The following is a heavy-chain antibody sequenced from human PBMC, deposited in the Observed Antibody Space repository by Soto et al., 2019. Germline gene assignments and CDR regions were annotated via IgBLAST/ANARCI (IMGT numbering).Heavy chain of an antibody. V-gene: IGHV4-59*08. CDR2: IYYSGST. D-gene: IGHD6-19*01. J-gene: IGHJ4*02. Sequence: PSETLSLTCTVSGGSISSYYWSWIRQPPGKGLEWIGYIYYSGSTNYNPSLKSRVTISVDTSKNQFSLKLSSVTAADTAVYYCARHEGSSGWYYFDYWGQGTLVTVSS. CDR3: ARHEGSSGWYYFDY. CDR1: GGSISSYY.